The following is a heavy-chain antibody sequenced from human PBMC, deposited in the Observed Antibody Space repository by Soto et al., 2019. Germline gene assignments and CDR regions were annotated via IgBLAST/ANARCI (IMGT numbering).Heavy chain of an antibody. CDR2: ISGSGGST. V-gene: IGHV3-23*01. CDR1: GFTFSSYA. D-gene: IGHD4-17*01. J-gene: IGHJ4*02. CDR3: AKERRGAKEGTVTRLFDY. Sequence: GGSLRLSCEASGFTFSSYAMSWVRQAPGKGLEWVSAISGSGGSTYYAESVKGRFTISRENSKNTLYLQMNSLRAEDTAVYYCAKERRGAKEGTVTRLFDYWGQGTLVTVSS.